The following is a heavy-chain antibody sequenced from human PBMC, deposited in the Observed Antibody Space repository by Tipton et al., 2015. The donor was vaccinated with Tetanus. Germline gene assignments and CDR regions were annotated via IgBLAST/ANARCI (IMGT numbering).Heavy chain of an antibody. CDR2: IYYSGST. Sequence: TLSLTCSVSGGSISRGGYFWNWIRQRPGKGPEWIGYIYYSGSTFYNPSLKSRVTISVDTSNNQLSLRLSSVTAADTAVYYCARDQGGGRVARLNWFGPWGQGTLVTVSS. D-gene: IGHD3-16*01. CDR3: ARDQGGGRVARLNWFGP. CDR1: GGSISRGGYF. V-gene: IGHV4-31*03. J-gene: IGHJ5*02.